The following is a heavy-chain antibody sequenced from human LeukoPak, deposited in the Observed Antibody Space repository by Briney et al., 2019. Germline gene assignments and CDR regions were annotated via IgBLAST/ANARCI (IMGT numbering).Heavy chain of an antibody. Sequence: GGSLRLSCAASGFTFSSCAMSWVRQAPGKGLEWVSAISGSGGSTYYADSVKGRFTISRDNSKNTLYLQMNSPRAEDTAVYYCAKDRSLSVNYDFWRGYYTEGYFDYWGQGTLVTVSS. CDR1: GFTFSSCA. CDR3: AKDRSLSVNYDFWRGYYTEGYFDY. D-gene: IGHD3-3*01. V-gene: IGHV3-23*01. CDR2: ISGSGGST. J-gene: IGHJ4*02.